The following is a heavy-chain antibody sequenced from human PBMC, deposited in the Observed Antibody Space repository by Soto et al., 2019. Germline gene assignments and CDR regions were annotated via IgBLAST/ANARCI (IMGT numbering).Heavy chain of an antibody. D-gene: IGHD2-2*01. J-gene: IGHJ6*02. CDR3: AKDRYCSSTSCSIYYYYGMDV. CDR2: ISYDGSKK. CDR1: RFTFSSYG. Sequence: VGSLRLSCAASRFTFSSYGMHWVRQAPGKGLEWVAVISYDGSKKYFADSVKGRFTISRDNSKNTLYLQMNSLRAEDTAVYYCAKDRYCSSTSCSIYYYYGMDVWGQGTTVTVSS. V-gene: IGHV3-30*18.